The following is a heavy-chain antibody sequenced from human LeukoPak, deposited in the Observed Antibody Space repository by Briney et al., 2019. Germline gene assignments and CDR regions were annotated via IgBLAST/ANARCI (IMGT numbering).Heavy chain of an antibody. D-gene: IGHD5-18*01. CDR2: IIPIFGTA. J-gene: IGHJ4*02. CDR1: GGIFSSYA. Sequence: ASVKVSCKASGGIFSSYAISWVRQAPGQGLEWMGGIIPIFGTANYAQKFQGRVTITADESTSTACMELSSLRSEDTAVYYCATCARNFYRYRFDYWGQGTLVTVSS. V-gene: IGHV1-69*13. CDR3: ATCARNFYRYRFDY.